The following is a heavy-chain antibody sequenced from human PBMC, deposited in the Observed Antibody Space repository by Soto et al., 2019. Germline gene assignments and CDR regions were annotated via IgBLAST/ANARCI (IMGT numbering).Heavy chain of an antibody. J-gene: IGHJ6*02. Sequence: QVQLVESGGGVVQPGRSLRLSCAASGFTVSSYAMHWVRQAPGKGLEWVAGISYDGSNKYYADSVKGRFTISRDNSKNTLYLQMNSLRAEDTAVYYCARDRGCSSTSCYSPYYYYGMDVWGQGPTVTVSS. CDR3: ARDRGCSSTSCYSPYYYYGMDV. D-gene: IGHD2-2*01. CDR1: GFTVSSYA. CDR2: ISYDGSNK. V-gene: IGHV3-30-3*01.